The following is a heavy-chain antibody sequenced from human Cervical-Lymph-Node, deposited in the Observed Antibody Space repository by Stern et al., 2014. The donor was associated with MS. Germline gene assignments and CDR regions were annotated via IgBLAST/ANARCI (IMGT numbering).Heavy chain of an antibody. V-gene: IGHV3-9*01. D-gene: IGHD6-13*01. CDR1: GFTFDDYA. CDR3: AKALSPLYRSTPFDC. CDR2: IIWSSGSI. Sequence: EVQLVESGGGLVQPGGSLGLSCAASGFTFDDYAMHWVRQAPGKGLEWVSGIIWSSGSIGYADSVQGRFTISRDNAKNSLYLQMNSLRTEDTALYYCAKALSPLYRSTPFDCWGQGTLVTVSS. J-gene: IGHJ4*02.